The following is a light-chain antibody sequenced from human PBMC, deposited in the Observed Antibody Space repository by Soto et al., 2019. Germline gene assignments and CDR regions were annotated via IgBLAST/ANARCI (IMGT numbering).Light chain of an antibody. CDR3: RQYTNWPQN. V-gene: IGKV3-15*01. Sequence: EIVMTQSQVTLSASPGERATISCRASQIFSTNLAWYQQRPGQAPRLLIYGASTRVTGIPPRFSGSGSGTDFTLTISSLQSEDFAVYFCRQYTNWPQNFGQGTKVDIK. CDR1: QIFSTN. CDR2: GAS. J-gene: IGKJ2*01.